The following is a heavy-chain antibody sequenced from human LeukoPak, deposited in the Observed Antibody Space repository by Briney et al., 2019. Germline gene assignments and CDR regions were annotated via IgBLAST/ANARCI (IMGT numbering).Heavy chain of an antibody. CDR3: ARETSEQWLADDAFDI. Sequence: GGSLRLSCAASGFTFSSYSMNWVRQAPGKGLEWVSSIGSSSSYIYYADSVKGRFTISRDNAKNSLYLQMNSLRAEDTAVYYCARETSEQWLADDAFDIWGQGTMVTVSS. V-gene: IGHV3-21*01. CDR1: GFTFSSYS. CDR2: IGSSSSYI. J-gene: IGHJ3*02. D-gene: IGHD6-19*01.